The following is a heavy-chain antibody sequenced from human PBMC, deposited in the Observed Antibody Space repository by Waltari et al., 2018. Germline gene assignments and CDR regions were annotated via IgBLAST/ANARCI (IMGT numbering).Heavy chain of an antibody. J-gene: IGHJ3*01. CDR2: INPSDGGT. CDR3: ARDVELLWIGDNEHAFGV. V-gene: IGHV1-46*01. D-gene: IGHD3-10*01. CDR1: GYMFTNYY. Sequence: QVQLVQSGAEVKKPGTSVNISCKTSGYMFTNYYMHWVRQAPEQGLEWMGMINPSDGGTSYAQKFEDRLTVTRDTATSTVYMELSSLRSEDTAVYYCARDVELLWIGDNEHAFGVWGQGTMVAVSS.